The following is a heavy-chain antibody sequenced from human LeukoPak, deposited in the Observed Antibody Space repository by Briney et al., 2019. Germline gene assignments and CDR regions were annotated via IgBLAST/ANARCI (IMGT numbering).Heavy chain of an antibody. CDR1: GYTFTGYY. CDR3: ARVRGD. D-gene: IGHD3-3*01. V-gene: IGHV1-8*02. J-gene: IGHJ4*02. Sequence: ASVKVACKASGYTFTGYYMHWVRQAPGQGLEWMGWMNPNSGNTGYAQKFQGRVTMTRNTSISTAYMELSSLRSEDTAVYYCARVRGDWGQGTLVTVSS. CDR2: MNPNSGNT.